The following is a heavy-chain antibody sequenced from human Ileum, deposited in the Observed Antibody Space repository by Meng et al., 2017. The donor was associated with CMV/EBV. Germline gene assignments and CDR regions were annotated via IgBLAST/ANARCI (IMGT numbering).Heavy chain of an antibody. CDR2: LNSDGRTT. V-gene: IGHV3-74*01. D-gene: IGHD3-3*01. CDR1: GFTFSHYW. CDR3: ARGSYYDFWSGYYQ. J-gene: IGHJ4*02. Sequence: GGSLRLSCVASGFTFSHYWMHWVRQAPGKGLVWVSRLNSDGRTTFYADSVKGRFTISRDNAKNSLYLQMNSLRAEDTAVYYCARGSYYDFWSGYYQWGQGTLVTVSS.